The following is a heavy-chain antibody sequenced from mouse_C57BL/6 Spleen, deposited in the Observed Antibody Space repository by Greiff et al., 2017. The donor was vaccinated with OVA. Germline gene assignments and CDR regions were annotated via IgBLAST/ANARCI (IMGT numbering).Heavy chain of an antibody. D-gene: IGHD1-1*01. J-gene: IGHJ2*01. Sequence: QVQLQQPGAELVMPGASVKLSCKASGYTFTSYWMHWVKQRPGQGLEWIGEIDPSDSYTNYNQKFKGKSTLTVDKSSSTAYMQLSSLTSEDSAVYYCASYGSSGYYFDYWGQGTTLTVSS. CDR3: ASYGSSGYYFDY. CDR2: IDPSDSYT. V-gene: IGHV1-69*01. CDR1: GYTFTSYW.